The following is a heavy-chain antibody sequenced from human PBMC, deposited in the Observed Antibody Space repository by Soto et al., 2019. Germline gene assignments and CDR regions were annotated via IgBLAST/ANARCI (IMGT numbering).Heavy chain of an antibody. J-gene: IGHJ5*02. CDR1: GYTFTSYD. D-gene: IGHD6-19*01. CDR2: MNPNSGNT. CDR3: AGDRVVAVAGRVEWFDP. Sequence: ASVKVSCKASGYTFTSYDINWVRQATGQGLEWMGWMNPNSGNTGYAQKFQGRVTMTRNTSISTAYMELSSLGSEDTAVYYCAGDRVVAVAGRVEWFDPWGQGTLVTVSS. V-gene: IGHV1-8*01.